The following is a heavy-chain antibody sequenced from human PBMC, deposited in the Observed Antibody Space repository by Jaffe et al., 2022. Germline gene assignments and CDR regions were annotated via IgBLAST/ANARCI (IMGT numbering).Heavy chain of an antibody. CDR3: TTWVVNTDDAFDI. CDR2: IYTSGST. J-gene: IGHJ3*02. V-gene: IGHV4-61*02. D-gene: IGHD3-22*01. Sequence: QVQLQESGPGLVKPSQTLSLTCTVSGGSISSGSYYWSWIRQPAGKGLEWIGRIYTSGSTNYNPSLKSRVTISVDTSKNQFSLKLSSVTAADTAVYYCTTWVVNTDDAFDIWGQGTMVTVSS. CDR1: GGSISSGSYY.